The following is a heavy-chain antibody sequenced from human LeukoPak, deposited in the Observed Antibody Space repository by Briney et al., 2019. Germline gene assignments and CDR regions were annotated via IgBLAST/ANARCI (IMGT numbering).Heavy chain of an antibody. D-gene: IGHD3-3*01. V-gene: IGHV4-59*01. CDR1: GGSISSYY. CDR2: IYYSGST. Sequence: SETLSLTCTVSGGSISSYYWSWIRQPPGKGLEWIGYIYYSGSTNYNPSLKSRVTISVDTSKNQFSLKLSSVTAADTAVYYCARDNYDFWSGHDAFDIWGQGTMVTVSS. CDR3: ARDNYDFWSGHDAFDI. J-gene: IGHJ3*02.